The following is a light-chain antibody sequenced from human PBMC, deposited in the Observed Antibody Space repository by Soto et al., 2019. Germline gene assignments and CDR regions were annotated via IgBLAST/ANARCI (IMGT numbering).Light chain of an antibody. CDR3: ASWDFTLSAGV. CDR1: SSNIGSDY. Sequence: QSVLTQPPSVSAAPGQKVTISCSGSSSNIGSDYVSCFQQVPGTAPKLLIYDNYKRPSEIPDRFSGSKSGTSATLGITGLQTGDEADYYCASWDFTLSAGVFGGGTKLTVL. CDR2: DNY. V-gene: IGLV1-51*01. J-gene: IGLJ3*02.